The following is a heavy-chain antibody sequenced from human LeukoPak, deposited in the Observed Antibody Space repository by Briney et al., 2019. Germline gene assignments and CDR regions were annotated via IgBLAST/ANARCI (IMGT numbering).Heavy chain of an antibody. J-gene: IGHJ4*02. CDR2: ISGSGGST. V-gene: IGHV3-23*01. CDR3: AKSMVLELPFYSNY. CDR1: GFTFSSYA. Sequence: QAGGSLRLSCAASGFTFSSYAMSWVRRAPGKGLEWVSAISGSGGSTYYADSVKGRFTISRDNSKNTLDLQMNSLRAEDTAVYYCAKSMVLELPFYSNYWGQGTLVTVSS. D-gene: IGHD1-7*01.